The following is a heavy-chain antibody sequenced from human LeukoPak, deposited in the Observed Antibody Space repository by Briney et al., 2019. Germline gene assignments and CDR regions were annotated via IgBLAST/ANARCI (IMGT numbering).Heavy chain of an antibody. CDR2: ISYDGSNK. V-gene: IGHV3-30*18. D-gene: IGHD1-26*01. CDR1: GFTFSSYG. J-gene: IGHJ4*02. CDR3: AEAGNSGELYFDY. Sequence: GGSLRLSCAASGFTFSSYGMHWVRQAPGKGLEWVAVISYDGSNKYYADSVKGRFTISRDNSKNTLYLQMNSLRAEDTAVYYCAEAGNSGELYFDYWGQGTLVTVSS.